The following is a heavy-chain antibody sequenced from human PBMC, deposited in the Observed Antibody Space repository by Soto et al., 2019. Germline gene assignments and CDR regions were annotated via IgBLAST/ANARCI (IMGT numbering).Heavy chain of an antibody. CDR2: IGGSGNKT. CDR1: GFTFRPYT. D-gene: IGHD2-15*01. CDR3: VRGVRWHFDP. Sequence: EVQLLESGGGLVQPGGSLRLSCGVSGFTFRPYTRSWVPQALGKGLEWVPAIGGSGNKTLYAYTVKARFTISRDNSKNTLHLHMSSLRVEDTAVYYCVRGVRWHFDPWGQGTLVTVSS. J-gene: IGHJ5*02. V-gene: IGHV3-23*01.